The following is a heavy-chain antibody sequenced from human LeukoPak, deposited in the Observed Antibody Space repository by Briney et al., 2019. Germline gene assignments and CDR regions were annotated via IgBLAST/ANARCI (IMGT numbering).Heavy chain of an antibody. D-gene: IGHD3-22*01. CDR2: IKEDGSEK. J-gene: IGHJ4*02. CDR1: GFTFSTYW. V-gene: IGHV3-7*01. CDR3: ARDSSGYQ. Sequence: PGGSLRLSCAASGFTFSTYWMSWVRQAPGKGLEWVANIKEDGSEKYYGDSVKGRFTISRDNAKNSLYLQLNSLRAEDTAVYYCARDSSGYQWGQGTLVTVSS.